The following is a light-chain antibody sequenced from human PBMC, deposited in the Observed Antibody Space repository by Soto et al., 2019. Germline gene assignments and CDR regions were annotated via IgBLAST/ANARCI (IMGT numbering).Light chain of an antibody. CDR3: SSYTSSSTLYV. J-gene: IGLJ1*01. CDR1: SSDVGGYKY. Sequence: QSALTQPASVSGSPGQSITISCTGTSSDVGGYKYVSWYQQHPGKAPKLLIYEVSNRPSGVSNRFSGSKSGNTASLTISGLQAEDEADYYCSSYTSSSTLYVFGIGTKVTVL. CDR2: EVS. V-gene: IGLV2-14*01.